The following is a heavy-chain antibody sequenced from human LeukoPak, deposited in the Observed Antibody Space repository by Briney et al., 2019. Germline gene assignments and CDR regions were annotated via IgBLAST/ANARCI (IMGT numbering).Heavy chain of an antibody. V-gene: IGHV3-48*04. Sequence: PGGSLRLSCAASGFTFSSYSMNWVRQAPGKVLEWVSYISSSSSTIYYADSVKGRFTISRDNAKNSLYLQMNSLRAEDAAVYYCARGRDAFDIWGQGTMVTVSS. CDR2: ISSSSSTI. CDR1: GFTFSSYS. CDR3: ARGRDAFDI. J-gene: IGHJ3*02.